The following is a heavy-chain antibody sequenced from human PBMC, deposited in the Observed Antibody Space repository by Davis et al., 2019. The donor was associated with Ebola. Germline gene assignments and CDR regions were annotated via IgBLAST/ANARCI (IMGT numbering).Heavy chain of an antibody. J-gene: IGHJ6*02. V-gene: IGHV3-23*01. CDR2: INGPGGST. CDR1: DDIFKSYA. Sequence: GESLKISCEASDDIFKSYAMTWVRDISGKGLEWVSAINGPGGSTYYADSVKGRFNISRNNSNKTLFLHMNNLRVDDTAVYYCAALKVSLRRDVWGQGTTVIVS. D-gene: IGHD2-8*01. CDR3: AALKVSLRRDV.